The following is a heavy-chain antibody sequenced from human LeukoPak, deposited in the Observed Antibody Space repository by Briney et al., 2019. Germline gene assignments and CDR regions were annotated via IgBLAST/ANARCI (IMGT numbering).Heavy chain of an antibody. CDR1: GYSISSGYY. J-gene: IGHJ4*02. CDR2: IYTSGST. V-gene: IGHV4-38-2*02. Sequence: SETLSLTCSVSGYSISSGYYWGWIRQPPGKGLEWIGRIYTSGSTNYNPSLKSRVTISVDTSKNQFSLKLSSVTAADTAVYYCAREANGVDYWGQGTLVTVSS. CDR3: AREANGVDY.